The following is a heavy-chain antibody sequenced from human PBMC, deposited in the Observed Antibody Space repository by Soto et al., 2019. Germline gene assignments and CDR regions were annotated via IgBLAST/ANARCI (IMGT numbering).Heavy chain of an antibody. D-gene: IGHD3-22*01. CDR2: VSGSGGRV. Sequence: EVQLLESGGGMVEPRGSLKLSCVASGFSFGTYVMNWVRQAPGKGLEWVSGVSGSGGRVYSADSVKGRFTISRDNSRNTLYRQMNSLRAEDTAIYYCAMTRLYDTGTNDYHRDALDIWGQGTQVTVSS. CDR1: GFSFGTYV. J-gene: IGHJ3*02. V-gene: IGHV3-23*01. CDR3: AMTRLYDTGTNDYHRDALDI.